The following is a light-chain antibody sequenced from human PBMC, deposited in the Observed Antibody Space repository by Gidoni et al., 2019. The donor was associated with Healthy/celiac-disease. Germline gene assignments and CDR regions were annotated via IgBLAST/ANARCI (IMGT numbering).Light chain of an antibody. CDR1: SSDVGSYNL. V-gene: IGLV2-23*01. CDR3: CSYAGSSSYV. Sequence: QPALTHPASFPGSPGHSITISCTGTSSDVGSYNLVSWYQQHPGKAPKLMIYEGSKRPSGVSNRFSGSKSGNTASLTISGLQAEDEADYYCCSYAGSSSYVFGTGTKVTVL. CDR2: EGS. J-gene: IGLJ1*01.